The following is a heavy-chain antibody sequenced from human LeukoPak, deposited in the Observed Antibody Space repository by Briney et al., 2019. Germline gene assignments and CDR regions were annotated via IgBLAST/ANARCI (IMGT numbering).Heavy chain of an antibody. D-gene: IGHD3-3*01. V-gene: IGHV3-23*01. Sequence: GGSLRLSCAASGFTFSSYAMSWVRQAPGKGLEWVSAISGSGGSTYYADSVKGRFTISRDNSKNTLYLQMNSLRAEDTAVYYCARDREIFGVVIKAKYFDYWGQGTLVTVSS. CDR2: ISGSGGST. J-gene: IGHJ4*02. CDR3: ARDREIFGVVIKAKYFDY. CDR1: GFTFSSYA.